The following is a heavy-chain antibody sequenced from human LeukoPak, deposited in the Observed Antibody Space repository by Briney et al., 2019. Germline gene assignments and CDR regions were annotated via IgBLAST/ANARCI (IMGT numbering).Heavy chain of an antibody. Sequence: GGSLRLSCAASGFTVSSNYMSWVRQAPGKGLEWVSVIYSGGSTYYADSVKGRFTISRDNLKNTLYLQMNSLRVEDTAVYYCAKRAAAYSFDSWGQGTLVTVSS. J-gene: IGHJ4*02. CDR2: IYSGGST. CDR3: AKRAAAYSFDS. CDR1: GFTVSSNY. V-gene: IGHV3-53*01. D-gene: IGHD6-25*01.